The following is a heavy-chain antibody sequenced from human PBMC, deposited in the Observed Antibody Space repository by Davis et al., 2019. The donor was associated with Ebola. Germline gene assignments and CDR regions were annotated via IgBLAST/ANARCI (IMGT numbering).Heavy chain of an antibody. CDR1: GASIPPHF. Sequence: PSEPLSPTSPASGASIPPHFWSWIHQPPGKGLDWVGFIHHGGSANSNPSLKSRATFSIDTSKSQVSLKLTSVTAADTAVYYCARDTRPCGGDCYDDTFDMWGQGTMVIVSS. CDR2: IHHGGSA. CDR3: ARDTRPCGGDCYDDTFDM. D-gene: IGHD2-21*01. J-gene: IGHJ3*02. V-gene: IGHV4-59*11.